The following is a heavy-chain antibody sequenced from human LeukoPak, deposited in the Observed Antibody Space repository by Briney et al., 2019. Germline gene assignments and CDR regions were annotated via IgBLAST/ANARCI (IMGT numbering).Heavy chain of an antibody. V-gene: IGHV1-18*01. J-gene: IGHJ4*02. CDR1: GYTVTIYG. Sequence: ASVKLSCKASGYTVTIYGISWVRQAPAQGLELKGWISTYNGHTNYAQKLQGRVTMTTDTSTSTAYMEVRSLRSDDTAVYYCAVRLVTPYYFDYWGQGTLVTVSS. CDR2: ISTYNGHT. CDR3: AVRLVTPYYFDY. D-gene: IGHD3-9*01.